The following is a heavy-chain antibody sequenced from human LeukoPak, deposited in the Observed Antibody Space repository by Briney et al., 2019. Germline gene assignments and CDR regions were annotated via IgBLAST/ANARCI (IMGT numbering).Heavy chain of an antibody. D-gene: IGHD1-14*01. CDR3: ARGLGRNFFDY. CDR1: GFTFSSYS. J-gene: IGHJ4*02. CDR2: ISSSSSTI. Sequence: PGGSLRLSCAASGFTFSSYSMNWVRQAPGKGLEWVSYISSSSSTIYYADSVKGRFTISRDNAKNSLYLQMNSLRAEDTAVYYCARGLGRNFFDYWGQGTLVTVSS. V-gene: IGHV3-48*01.